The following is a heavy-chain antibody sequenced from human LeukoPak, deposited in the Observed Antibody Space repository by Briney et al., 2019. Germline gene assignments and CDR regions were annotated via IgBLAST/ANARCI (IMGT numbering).Heavy chain of an antibody. V-gene: IGHV4-61*01. D-gene: IGHD1-7*01. J-gene: IGHJ4*02. CDR3: ARVRITGTGSPQWYFDY. Sequence: SETLSLTCTVSGGSISSGSYYWSWIRQPPGKGLEWIGYIYYSGSTNYNPSLKSRVTISVDTSKNQFSLKLISVTAADTAVYYCARVRITGTGSPQWYFDYWGQGTPVTVSS. CDR2: IYYSGST. CDR1: GGSISSGSYY.